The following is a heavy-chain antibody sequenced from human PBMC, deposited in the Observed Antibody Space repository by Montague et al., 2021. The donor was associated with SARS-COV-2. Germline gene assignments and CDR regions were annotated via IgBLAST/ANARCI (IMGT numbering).Heavy chain of an antibody. J-gene: IGHJ4*02. D-gene: IGHD6-19*01. CDR3: ARESAGIAVTVDY. CDR2: IWYDGSNK. CDR1: GFTFSSYG. Sequence: SLRLSCAASGFTFSSYGMHWVRQAPGKGLEWVAVIWYDGSNKYYADSVKGRFTISRDNSKNTLYLQMNSLRAEDTAVYYCARESAGIAVTVDYWGQGILVTVSS. V-gene: IGHV3-33*01.